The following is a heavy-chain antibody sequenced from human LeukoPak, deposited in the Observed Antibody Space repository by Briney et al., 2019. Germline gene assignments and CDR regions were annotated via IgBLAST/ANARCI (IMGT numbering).Heavy chain of an antibody. J-gene: IGHJ6*02. D-gene: IGHD3-10*01. CDR3: ARHVNDGSGSYYNPYYYYGMDV. CDR2: IYYSGST. Sequence: PSETLSLTCTVSGGSISSSRYYWGWIRQPPGKGLEWIGSIYYSGSTYYNPSLKSRVTISVDTSKNQFSLKLSSVTAADTAVYYCARHVNDGSGSYYNPYYYYGMDVWGQGTTVTVSS. V-gene: IGHV4-39*01. CDR1: GGSISSSRYY.